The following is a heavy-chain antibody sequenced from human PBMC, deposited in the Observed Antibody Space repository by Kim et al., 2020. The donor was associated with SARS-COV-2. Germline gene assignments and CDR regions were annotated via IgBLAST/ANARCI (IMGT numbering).Heavy chain of an antibody. D-gene: IGHD3-22*01. J-gene: IGHJ3*02. V-gene: IGHV3-23*01. CDR3: AKVRSYYDSSGYLAPPNAFDI. Sequence: FTISRDNSKNTLYLQMNSLRAEDTAVYYCAKVRSYYDSSGYLAPPNAFDIWGQGTMVTVSS.